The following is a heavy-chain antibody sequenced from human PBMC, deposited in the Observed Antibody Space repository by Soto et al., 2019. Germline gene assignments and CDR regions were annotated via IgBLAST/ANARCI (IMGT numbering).Heavy chain of an antibody. D-gene: IGHD2-21*02. CDR2: SNIGNGNT. J-gene: IGHJ5*02. CDR3: PRVPLCGSVCYDHGLDP. CDR1: GYTFTSYA. Sequence: QVQLVQSGAEVKKPGASVRVSCRTSGYTFTSYAIHWVRQAPGQGLEWMAWSNIGNGNTKYSQKFQGRVTVSRDTSASTAYMELSSLRTEDTAVYYCPRVPLCGSVCYDHGLDPWGQGTVVTVSS. V-gene: IGHV1-3*04.